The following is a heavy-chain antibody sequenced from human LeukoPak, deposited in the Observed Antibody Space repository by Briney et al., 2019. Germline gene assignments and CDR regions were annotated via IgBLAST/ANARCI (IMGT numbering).Heavy chain of an antibody. CDR3: ARDRGIVGTTPVYSFDF. J-gene: IGHJ4*02. CDR2: INPSREST. V-gene: IGHV1-46*01. CDR1: GGTFSSYA. Sequence: GASVKVSCKASGGTFSSYAISWVRQAPGQGLEWLGIINPSRESTSYAQKFQGRVTMTRDTTTSTVFMQLSSLRSEDTAVYYCARDRGIVGTTPVYSFDFWGQGTLVTVSS. D-gene: IGHD1-26*01.